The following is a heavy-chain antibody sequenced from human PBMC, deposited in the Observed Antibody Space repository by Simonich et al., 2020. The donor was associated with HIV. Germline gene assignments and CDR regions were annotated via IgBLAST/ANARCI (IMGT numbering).Heavy chain of an antibody. J-gene: IGHJ4*02. CDR2: ISYDGSNK. V-gene: IGHV3-30*07. CDR1: GFTFSSYA. CDR3: ASGGSISSVWADDY. Sequence: QVQLVESGGGVVQPGRSLRLSCAASGFTFSSYAMHWIRQAPGKGLEWVAVISYDGSNKYYADSVKGRFTLSRDNSKNTLDLQMNSLRAEDTAVYYCASGGSISSVWADDYWGQGTLVTVSS. D-gene: IGHD3-16*01.